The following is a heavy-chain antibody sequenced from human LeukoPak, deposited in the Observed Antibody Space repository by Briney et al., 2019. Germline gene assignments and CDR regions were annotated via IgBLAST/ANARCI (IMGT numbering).Heavy chain of an antibody. J-gene: IGHJ4*02. CDR2: ISGSGDST. CDR1: GFTFSSYA. D-gene: IGHD2-2*01. Sequence: GGSLRPSCAASGFTFSSYAMSWVREAPAKGLEWVSAISGSGDSTYYADSVKGRFTISRDNSKNTLYLQMNSLRAEDTAVYYCARDQVDCSSSSCYERGFDYWGQGTLVTVSS. CDR3: ARDQVDCSSSSCYERGFDY. V-gene: IGHV3-23*01.